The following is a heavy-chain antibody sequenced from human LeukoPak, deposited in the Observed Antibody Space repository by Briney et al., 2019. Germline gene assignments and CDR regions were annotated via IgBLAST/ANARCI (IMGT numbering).Heavy chain of an antibody. CDR1: GYTFTGYY. V-gene: IGHV1-2*02. CDR3: ASLVGGAEDDWFDP. J-gene: IGHJ5*02. D-gene: IGHD1-26*01. Sequence: ASVKVSCKASGYTFTGYYMHWVRQAPGQGLEWMEWINPNSGGTNYAQKFQGRVTMTRDTSISTAYMELSRLRSDDTAVYYCASLVGGAEDDWFDPWGQGTLVTVSS. CDR2: INPNSGGT.